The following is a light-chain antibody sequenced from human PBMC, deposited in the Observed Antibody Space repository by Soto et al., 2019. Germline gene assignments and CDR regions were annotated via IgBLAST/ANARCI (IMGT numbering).Light chain of an antibody. CDR3: QQYKNWPWT. CDR2: GAS. Sequence: EIVMTQSPATLSVSPGGRATLSCRASQSISDTLAWYQQKPGQAPRLLIHGASTRATGFPARFSGSGSGTDFTLTIRSLQSEDFAVYYCQQYKNWPWTFGQGTKVDIK. J-gene: IGKJ1*01. CDR1: QSISDT. V-gene: IGKV3-15*01.